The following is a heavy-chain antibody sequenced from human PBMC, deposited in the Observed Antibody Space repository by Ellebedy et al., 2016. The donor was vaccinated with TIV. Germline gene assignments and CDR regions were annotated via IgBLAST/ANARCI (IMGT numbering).Heavy chain of an antibody. CDR2: IKQDGTEK. V-gene: IGHV3-7*03. CDR3: ARRYFDS. Sequence: GESLKISXAASGFTFSSYWMSWVRQAPGKGLEWVANIKQDGTEKHYVDSVKGRFTISRDNAKNSLLLQMNSLRAEDTAVYYCARRYFDSWGQGTLVTVSS. J-gene: IGHJ4*02. D-gene: IGHD1-14*01. CDR1: GFTFSSYW.